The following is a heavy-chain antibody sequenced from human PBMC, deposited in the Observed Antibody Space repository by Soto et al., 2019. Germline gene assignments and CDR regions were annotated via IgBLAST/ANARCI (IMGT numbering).Heavy chain of an antibody. Sequence: GESLKISCKGSGYSFTSYWIGWVRQMPGKGLEWMGIIYPGDSDTRYSPSFQGQVTISADKSISTAYLQWSSLKASDTAMYYCARHGALVYYDFWSGYPMRQNWFDPWGQGTLVTASS. CDR3: ARHGALVYYDFWSGYPMRQNWFDP. CDR1: GYSFTSYW. CDR2: IYPGDSDT. D-gene: IGHD3-3*01. J-gene: IGHJ5*02. V-gene: IGHV5-51*01.